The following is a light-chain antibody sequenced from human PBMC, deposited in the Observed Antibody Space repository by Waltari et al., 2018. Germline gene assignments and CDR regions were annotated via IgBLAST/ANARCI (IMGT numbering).Light chain of an antibody. CDR2: GAS. J-gene: IGKJ1*01. CDR1: QVINNW. V-gene: IGKV1-12*01. Sequence: DLQMTQSPSSVSASVGDRVIITCRASQVINNWLAWYQQKPGKAPKLLIYGASVLQSGVPSRFSGSGSGTDFTLTISNLQPEDFATYFCQQGDSFPPTFGQGTKVEV. CDR3: QQGDSFPPT.